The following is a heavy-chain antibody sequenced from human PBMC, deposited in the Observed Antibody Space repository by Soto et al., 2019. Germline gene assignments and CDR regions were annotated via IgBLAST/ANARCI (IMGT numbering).Heavy chain of an antibody. CDR1: GYSFTSYW. D-gene: IGHD2-2*01. J-gene: IGHJ3*02. CDR3: ARSGVPAAPNAFDI. Sequence: GESLKISCKGSGYSFTSYWIGWVRQMPGKGLEWMGIIYPGDSDTRYSPSFQGQVTISADKSISTAHLQWSSLKASDTAIYYCARSGVPAAPNAFDIWGQGTMDTVSS. V-gene: IGHV5-51*01. CDR2: IYPGDSDT.